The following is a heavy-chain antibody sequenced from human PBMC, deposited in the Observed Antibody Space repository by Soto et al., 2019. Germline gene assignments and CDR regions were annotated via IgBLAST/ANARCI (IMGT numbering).Heavy chain of an antibody. CDR3: AHSRYSRSSFDY. V-gene: IGHV2-5*02. Sequence: GPTLVNPTQTLTLTCTFSGFSLTSNGVGVGWIRQPPGKALEWLALIYWDDDKRYSPSLKSRLTITEDTSKNQVVLRMTNMDPVDTATYYCAHSRYSRSSFDYWGQGTLVTVSS. D-gene: IGHD6-6*01. J-gene: IGHJ4*02. CDR2: IYWDDDK. CDR1: GFSLTSNGVG.